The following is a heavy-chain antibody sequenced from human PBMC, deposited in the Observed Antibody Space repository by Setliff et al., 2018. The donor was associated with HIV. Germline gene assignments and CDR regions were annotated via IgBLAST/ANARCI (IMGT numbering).Heavy chain of an antibody. J-gene: IGHJ4*02. D-gene: IGHD2-2*02. CDR3: ARDLFGSWYTGSSGLAH. Sequence: ASVKVSCKASGYTFTSYYMHRVRQAPGQGLEWMGIINPTGADTVYAQKFQGRVTMTSDTSTSTVYMDLSRLRSDDTAVYYCARDLFGSWYTGSSGLAHWGQGTLVTVSS. CDR1: GYTFTSYY. CDR2: INPTGADT. V-gene: IGHV1-46*01.